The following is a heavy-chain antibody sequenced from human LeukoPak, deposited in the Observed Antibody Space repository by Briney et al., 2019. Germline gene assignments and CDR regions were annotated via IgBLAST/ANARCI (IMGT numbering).Heavy chain of an antibody. D-gene: IGHD3-16*01. CDR1: GGSFSGYY. J-gene: IGHJ5*02. V-gene: IGHV4-34*01. Sequence: SETLSLTCAVYGGSFSGYYWSWIRQPPGKGLEWIGEINHSGSTNYNPSLKSRVTISVDTSKNQFSLKLSSVTAADTAVYYCARTDTFGDWFDPWGQGTLVTVSS. CDR3: ARTDTFGDWFDP. CDR2: INHSGST.